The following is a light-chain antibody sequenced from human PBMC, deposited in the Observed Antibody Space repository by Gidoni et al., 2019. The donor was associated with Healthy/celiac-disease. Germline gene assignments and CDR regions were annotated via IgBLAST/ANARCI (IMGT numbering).Light chain of an antibody. V-gene: IGKV2-28*01. J-gene: IGKJ3*01. CDR1: QSLLHSNGYNY. Sequence: DLVMTQSPLSLPVTPGEPASISCRSSQSLLHSNGYNYLDWYMQKPGQSPQLLIYLGSNRASGVPDRVSGSGSGTDFTLKIIRVEAEDVGVYYCMQALQTPSTFGPGTKVEIK. CDR2: LGS. CDR3: MQALQTPST.